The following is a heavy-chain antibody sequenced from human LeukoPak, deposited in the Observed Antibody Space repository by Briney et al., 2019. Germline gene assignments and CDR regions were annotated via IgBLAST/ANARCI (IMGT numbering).Heavy chain of an antibody. V-gene: IGHV3-13*01. CDR1: GFTFSRHD. Sequence: PGGSLRLSCAASGFTFSRHDMHWVRQPTGKGLEWVSAIGTAGDSYYPGSVKGRFTISRESAKNSLYLQMNSLRAGDTAVYYCARAATGFDAFDIWGQGTMVTVSS. CDR2: IGTAGDS. J-gene: IGHJ3*02. CDR3: ARAATGFDAFDI. D-gene: IGHD1-1*01.